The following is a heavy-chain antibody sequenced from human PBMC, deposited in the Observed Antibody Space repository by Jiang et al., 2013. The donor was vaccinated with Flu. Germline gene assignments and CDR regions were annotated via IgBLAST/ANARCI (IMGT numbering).Heavy chain of an antibody. Sequence: PGASVRISCKTSGFVFSSYYIHWVRQSPGEGLEWMGIINPSDGRTTYPRKFQDRVTVTRDTSTSTVYMELSSLTSEDTAVYYCARAYGYSYGYDYWGQGTLVTVSS. CDR1: GFVFSSYY. CDR2: INPSDGRT. J-gene: IGHJ4*02. CDR3: ARAYGYSYGYDY. D-gene: IGHD5-18*01. V-gene: IGHV1-46*01.